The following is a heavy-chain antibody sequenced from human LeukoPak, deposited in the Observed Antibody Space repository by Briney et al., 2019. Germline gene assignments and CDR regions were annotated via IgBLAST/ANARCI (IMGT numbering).Heavy chain of an antibody. CDR3: ARVGGYYGDSNWFDP. V-gene: IGHV3-9*01. Sequence: SLRLSCAASGFTFDDYAMHWVRQGPGKGLEWVSGISWNSGSIGYADSVKGRFTISRDNAKNSLYLQMNSLRAEDTAVYYCARVGGYYGDSNWFDPWGQGTLVTVSS. D-gene: IGHD4-17*01. CDR2: ISWNSGSI. CDR1: GFTFDDYA. J-gene: IGHJ5*02.